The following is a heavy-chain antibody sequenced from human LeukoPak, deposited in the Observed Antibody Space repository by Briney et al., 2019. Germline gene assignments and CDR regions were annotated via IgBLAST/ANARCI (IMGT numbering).Heavy chain of an antibody. Sequence: PGGSLRLSCAASGFTFSSYAMSWVRQAPGKGLEWIGEINHSGSTNYNPSLKSRATISVDTSKNQFSLKLSSVTAADTAVYYCARVKYSSSSGSDAFVIWGQGTMVTVSS. J-gene: IGHJ3*02. D-gene: IGHD6-6*01. CDR2: INHSGST. CDR1: GFTFSSYA. V-gene: IGHV4-34*01. CDR3: ARVKYSSSSGSDAFVI.